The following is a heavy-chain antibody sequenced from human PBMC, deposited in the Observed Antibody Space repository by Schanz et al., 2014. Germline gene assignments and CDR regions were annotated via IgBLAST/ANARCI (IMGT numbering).Heavy chain of an antibody. CDR3: ARGGARRFPVVPDAIQGLRGHYYYYYLDV. Sequence: QVQLQESGPGLVKPSQTLSLTCTVSGGSISSGGYYWSWIRQHPGKGLEWIGYIYYSGSTYYNPSLKSRVTISVDTSKNQFSLKLSSVTAADTAVYYCARGGARRFPVVPDAIQGLRGHYYYYYLDVWGKGTTVTVSS. V-gene: IGHV4-31*03. J-gene: IGHJ6*03. CDR1: GGSISSGGYY. D-gene: IGHD2-2*02. CDR2: IYYSGST.